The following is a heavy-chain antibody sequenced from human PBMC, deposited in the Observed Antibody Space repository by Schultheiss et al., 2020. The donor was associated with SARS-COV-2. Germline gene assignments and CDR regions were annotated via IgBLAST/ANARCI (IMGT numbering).Heavy chain of an antibody. Sequence: SQTLSLTCAVYGGSFSGYYWSWIRQPPGKGLEWIGRIYTSGSTNYNPSLKSRVTISVDTSKNQFSLKLSSVTAADTAVYYCARVDTAMVVDYWGQGTLVTVSS. CDR2: IYTSGST. J-gene: IGHJ4*02. D-gene: IGHD5-18*01. V-gene: IGHV4-59*10. CDR3: ARVDTAMVVDY. CDR1: GGSFSGYY.